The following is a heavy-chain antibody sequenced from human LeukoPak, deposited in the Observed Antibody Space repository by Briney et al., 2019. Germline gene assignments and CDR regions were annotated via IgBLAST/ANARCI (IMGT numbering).Heavy chain of an antibody. CDR1: GFTFSNFA. CDR2: ISGSGGST. V-gene: IGHV3-23*01. D-gene: IGHD5-12*01. CDR3: AKDIVTTRYNNWFDP. J-gene: IGHJ5*02. Sequence: GGSLRLSCAASGFTFSNFAMSWIRQAPGKGLEWVSTISGSGGSTYYADSVKGRFTISRDNSKNTLYLQMNSLRAEDTAIYYCAKDIVTTRYNNWFDPWGQGTLVTVSS.